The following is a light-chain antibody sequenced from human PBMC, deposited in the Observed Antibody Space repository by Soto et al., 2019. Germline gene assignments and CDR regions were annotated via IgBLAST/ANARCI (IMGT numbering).Light chain of an antibody. Sequence: QPVLTQPPSVSGAPGQRVTISCTGSSSNIGAGYDVQWYQQLPGTAPKLLIYGNSNRPSGVPDRFSGSKSGTSASLAITGLQAEDEADYYCQSYESSLSGVVFGGGTQLTVL. V-gene: IGLV1-40*01. CDR2: GNS. CDR1: SSNIGAGYD. CDR3: QSYESSLSGVV. J-gene: IGLJ2*01.